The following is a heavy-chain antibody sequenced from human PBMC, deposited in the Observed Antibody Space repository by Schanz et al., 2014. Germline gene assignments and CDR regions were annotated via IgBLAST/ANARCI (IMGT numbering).Heavy chain of an antibody. V-gene: IGHV3-23*04. CDR3: AKARRKSNCSGGRCFHYSYYGMDV. D-gene: IGHD2-15*01. CDR2: LSGSGGST. J-gene: IGHJ6*02. Sequence: EVQLVESGGGLVQPGGSLRLSCEASEFTFSSYKMNWVRQAPGKGLEWVSALSGSGGSTYYADSVKGRFTISRDNSKNILYLQMNSLRAEDTAVYYCAKARRKSNCSGGRCFHYSYYGMDVWGQGTTVTVSS. CDR1: EFTFSSYK.